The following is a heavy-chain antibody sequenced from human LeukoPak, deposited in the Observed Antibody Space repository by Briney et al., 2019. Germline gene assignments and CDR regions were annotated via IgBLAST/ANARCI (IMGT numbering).Heavy chain of an antibody. D-gene: IGHD5-12*01. CDR3: AKAGVADAYYYYSMDV. CDR1: GFTFSSYW. Sequence: GGSLRLSCAASGFTFSSYWMSWVRQAPGKGLEWVSAISASGHSTYYADSVKGRFTISRDNSKNTLYLQMNSLRAEDTAVYYCAKAGVADAYYYYSMDVWGQGTTVTVSS. CDR2: ISASGHST. V-gene: IGHV3-23*01. J-gene: IGHJ6*02.